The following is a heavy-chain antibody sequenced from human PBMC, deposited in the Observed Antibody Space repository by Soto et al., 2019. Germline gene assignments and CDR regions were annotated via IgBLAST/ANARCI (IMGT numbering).Heavy chain of an antibody. Sequence: EVQLLESGGGLVEAGGSLRLSCVASGFTLTAYAMNWVRQPPGKGLEWVSSMSGGMGDSTYYADSVKGRFTISRDNSKNPLYLQLNSLRVEGTAVYYCANVRGFGGRGTLVTVSS. J-gene: IGHJ4*02. CDR3: ANVRGF. CDR1: GFTLTAYA. D-gene: IGHD3-10*01. V-gene: IGHV3-23*01. CDR2: MSGGMGDST.